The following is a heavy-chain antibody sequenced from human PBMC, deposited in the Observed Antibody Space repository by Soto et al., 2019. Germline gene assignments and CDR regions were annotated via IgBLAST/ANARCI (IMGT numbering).Heavy chain of an antibody. CDR1: GFTFSSFA. V-gene: IGHV3-30-3*01. CDR2: ISYDGSNT. D-gene: IGHD1-26*01. Sequence: QVQLVESGGGVLQPGRSLRLSCAASGFTFSSFAMHWVRQAPGKGLEWVAFISYDGSNTYYADSVKGRVTISRDNSKKTGYLEINSLRAEDTAVYHCAKDLTLGIVGAWRHYFEYWGQGTLVTVSS. CDR3: AKDLTLGIVGAWRHYFEY. J-gene: IGHJ4*02.